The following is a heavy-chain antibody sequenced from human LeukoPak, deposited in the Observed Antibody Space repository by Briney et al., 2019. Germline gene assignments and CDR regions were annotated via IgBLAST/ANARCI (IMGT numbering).Heavy chain of an antibody. V-gene: IGHV3-48*01. CDR1: GFTFSSYS. CDR3: ARATSYYYDSSGYYYGADAFDI. J-gene: IGHJ3*02. D-gene: IGHD3-22*01. CDR2: ISSSSSTI. Sequence: GGFLRLSCAASGFTFSSYSMNWVRQAPGEGLEWVSYISSSSSTIYYADSVKGRFTISRDNAKNSLYLQMNSLRAEDTAVYYCARATSYYYDSSGYYYGADAFDIWGQGTMVTVSS.